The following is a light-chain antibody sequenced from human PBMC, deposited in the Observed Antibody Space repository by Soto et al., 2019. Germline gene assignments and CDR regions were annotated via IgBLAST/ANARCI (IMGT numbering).Light chain of an antibody. CDR2: DVT. J-gene: IGLJ2*01. V-gene: IGLV2-14*03. CDR1: SSDVGASNF. CDR3: SSYTGTSTYVV. Sequence: QSVLTQPASVSGSPGQSIIISCTGTSSDVGASNFVSWYQQHPGKAPKLLLYDVTYRPSGVSNRFSGSKSGYTASLTISGLQAEDEGDYYCSSYTGTSTYVVFGGGTKLTVL.